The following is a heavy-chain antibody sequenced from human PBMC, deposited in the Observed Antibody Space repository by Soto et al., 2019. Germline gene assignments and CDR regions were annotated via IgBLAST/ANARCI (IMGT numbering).Heavy chain of an antibody. J-gene: IGHJ4*02. D-gene: IGHD6-19*01. CDR1: GFTFGIVG. CDR2: IKSKTDGGTT. Sequence: EVQLVESGGGLVKPGGSFEFPVAASGFTFGIVGLIWVAKPPGRGLEWVGRIKSKTDGGTTDYAAPVKGRFTISRDDSKNTLYLQMNSLKTEDTAVYYCTPLALKYSSGWYEFSDWGQGTLVTVSS. V-gene: IGHV3-15*07. CDR3: TPLALKYSSGWYEFSD.